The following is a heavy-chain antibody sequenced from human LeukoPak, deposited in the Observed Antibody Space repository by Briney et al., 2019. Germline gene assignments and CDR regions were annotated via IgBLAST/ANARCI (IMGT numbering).Heavy chain of an antibody. D-gene: IGHD5-12*01. V-gene: IGHV3-23*01. J-gene: IGHJ4*02. CDR1: GFTFSSYG. Sequence: PGGSLRLSCAASGFTFSSYGMRWVRQAPGKGLEWVSSISGSGGTTYYANSVKGRFTISRDNSENTLYLQMNSLRAEDTAVYYCAKDPYRASSGLVDYWGQGTLVTVSS. CDR3: AKDPYRASSGLVDY. CDR2: ISGSGGTT.